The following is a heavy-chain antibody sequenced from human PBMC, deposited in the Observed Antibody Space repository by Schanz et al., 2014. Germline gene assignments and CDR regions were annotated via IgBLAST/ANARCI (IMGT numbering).Heavy chain of an antibody. V-gene: IGHV1-69*02. CDR3: ARGPSQGYSYGHNIGAYYYGMDV. D-gene: IGHD5-18*01. Sequence: QVHLVQSGAEVKKPGSSVKVSCKASGGTFSSYTISWVRQAPGQGLEWMGRIISILGIPNYAQKFQGRVTITADKSTSTASMELSSLRSEDTAVYYCARGPSQGYSYGHNIGAYYYGMDVWGQGTTVTVSS. J-gene: IGHJ6*02. CDR2: IISILGIP. CDR1: GGTFSSYT.